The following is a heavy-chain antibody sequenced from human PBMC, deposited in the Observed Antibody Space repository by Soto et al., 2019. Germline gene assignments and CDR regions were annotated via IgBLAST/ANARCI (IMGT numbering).Heavy chain of an antibody. CDR1: GGSISSSSYY. CDR2: IYYSGST. D-gene: IGHD3-3*01. V-gene: IGHV4-39*01. CDR3: ATYDFWSGYYTGY. J-gene: IGHJ4*02. Sequence: SETLSLTCTVSGGSISSSSYYWGWIRQPPGKGLEWIGSIYYSGSTYYNPSLKSRVTISVDTSKNQFSLKLSSVTAADTAVYYCATYDFWSGYYTGYWGQGTLVTVSS.